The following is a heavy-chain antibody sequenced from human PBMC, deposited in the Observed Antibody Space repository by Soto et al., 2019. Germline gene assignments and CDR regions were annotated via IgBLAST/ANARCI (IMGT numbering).Heavy chain of an antibody. Sequence: SVKVSCKASGGTFSSYAISWVRQAPGQGLEWMGGIIPIFGTANYAQKFQGRVTITADESTSTAYMELSSLRSEDTAVYYCARDYGSGSYSPGLDYWGQGTLVTVSS. CDR3: ARDYGSGSYSPGLDY. CDR2: IIPIFGTA. D-gene: IGHD3-10*01. J-gene: IGHJ4*02. V-gene: IGHV1-69*13. CDR1: GGTFSSYA.